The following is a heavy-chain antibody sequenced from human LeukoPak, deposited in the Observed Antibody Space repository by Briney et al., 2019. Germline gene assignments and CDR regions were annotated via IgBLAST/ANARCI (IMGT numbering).Heavy chain of an antibody. D-gene: IGHD3-10*02. CDR3: AELGITMIGGV. CDR1: GFTFSSYN. CDR2: ISSSSSYI. V-gene: IGHV3-21*01. Sequence: GGSLRLSCAASGFTFSSYNMNWVRQAPGKGLEWVSSISSSSSYIYYADSVKGRFTISRDNAKNSLYLQVNSLRAEDTAVYYCAELGITMIGGVWGEGTTVTISS. J-gene: IGHJ6*04.